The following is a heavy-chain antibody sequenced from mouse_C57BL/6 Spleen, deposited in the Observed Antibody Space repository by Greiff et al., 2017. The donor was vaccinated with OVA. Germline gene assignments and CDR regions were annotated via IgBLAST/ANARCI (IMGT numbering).Heavy chain of an antibody. V-gene: IGHV1-26*01. CDR2: INPNNGGT. CDR3: AREDGNYQAWFAY. D-gene: IGHD2-1*01. CDR1: GYTFTDYY. J-gene: IGHJ3*01. Sequence: VQLQQSGPELVKPGASVKISCKASGYTFTDYYMNWVKQSHGKSLEWIGDINPNNGGTSYNQKFKGKATLTVDKSSSTAYMELRSLTSEDSAVYYCAREDGNYQAWFAYWGQGTLVTVSA.